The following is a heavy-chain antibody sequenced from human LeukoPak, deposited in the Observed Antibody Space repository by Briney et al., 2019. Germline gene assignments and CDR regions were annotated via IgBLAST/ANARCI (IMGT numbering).Heavy chain of an antibody. J-gene: IGHJ4*02. D-gene: IGHD6-13*01. CDR1: GFTFSSYA. V-gene: IGHV3-23*01. CDR2: ISGSGGST. Sequence: GGSLRLSCAASGFTFSSYAVIWVRQAPGKALEWVSAISGSGGSTYYADSVKGRFTISRDNSKNTLYLQMNSLRGEDTAVYYCVYEYISSWYFVSRYYWGQGTLVTVCS. CDR3: VYEYISSWYFVSRYY.